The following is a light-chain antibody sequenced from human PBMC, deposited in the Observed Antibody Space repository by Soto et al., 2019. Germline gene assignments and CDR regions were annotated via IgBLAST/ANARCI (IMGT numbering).Light chain of an antibody. CDR3: QNFYSAPQK. CDR1: QGIRHY. Sequence: DIQMTQSPSSLSASVGDRVTITCRASQGIRHYLAWYQQKPGKVPKLLIYEASNLQSGVPSRFRGGGSGTEFTLTIRSMQTEDVAPYYCQNFYSAPQKFGQGTKVDIK. CDR2: EAS. J-gene: IGKJ1*01. V-gene: IGKV1-27*01.